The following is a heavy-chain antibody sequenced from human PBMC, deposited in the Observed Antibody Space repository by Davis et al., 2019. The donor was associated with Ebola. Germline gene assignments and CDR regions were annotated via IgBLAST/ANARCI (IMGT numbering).Heavy chain of an antibody. J-gene: IGHJ5*02. CDR1: GGSISSYY. D-gene: IGHD1-26*01. CDR2: IYYSGST. V-gene: IGHV4-59*01. CDR3: ARGVGATTGWFDP. Sequence: MPGGSLGLSCTVSGGSISSYYWSWIRQPPGKGLEWIGYIYYSGSTNYNPSLKSRVTISVDTSKNQFSLKLSSVTAADTAVYYCARGVGATTGWFDPWGQGTLVTVSS.